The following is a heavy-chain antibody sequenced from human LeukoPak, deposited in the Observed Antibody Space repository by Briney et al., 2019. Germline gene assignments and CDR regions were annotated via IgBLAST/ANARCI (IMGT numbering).Heavy chain of an antibody. CDR3: ARTSRPYDILTGYQAFFDY. J-gene: IGHJ4*02. V-gene: IGHV4-34*01. CDR2: INHSGST. Sequence: SETLSLTCAVYGGSFSGYYWSWIRQPPGKGLEWIGEINHSGSTNYNPSLKSRVTMSVDTSKNQFSLKLSSVTAADTAVYYCARTSRPYDILTGYQAFFDYWGQGTLVTVSS. D-gene: IGHD3-9*01. CDR1: GGSFSGYY.